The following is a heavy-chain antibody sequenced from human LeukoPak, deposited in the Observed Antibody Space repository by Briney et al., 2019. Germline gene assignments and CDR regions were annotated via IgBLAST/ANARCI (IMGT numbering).Heavy chain of an antibody. V-gene: IGHV3-48*03. D-gene: IGHD3-10*01. Sequence: GGSLRLSCAASGITFSSYEMKWVRQAPGKWLELVSYISSSGSTIYYADSVKGRFTISRDHAKNSLYLQMNSLRAEDTAVYYCARVSGSGSYYIDYWGQGTLVTVSS. CDR2: ISSSGSTI. J-gene: IGHJ4*02. CDR1: GITFSSYE. CDR3: ARVSGSGSYYIDY.